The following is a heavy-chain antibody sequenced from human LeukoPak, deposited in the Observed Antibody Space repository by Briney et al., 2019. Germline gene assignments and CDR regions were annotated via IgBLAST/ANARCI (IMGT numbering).Heavy chain of an antibody. CDR1: GGSFSGYY. CDR3: ARDDVFGIGMGLDY. CDR2: INHSGST. J-gene: IGHJ4*02. V-gene: IGHV4-34*01. Sequence: SETLSLTCAVYGGSFSGYYWSWIRQPPGKGLEWIGEINHSGSTNYNPSLNSRVTISVDTSKNQFSLKLSSVTAADTAVYYCARDDVFGIGMGLDYWGQGTLVTVSS. D-gene: IGHD3-16*01.